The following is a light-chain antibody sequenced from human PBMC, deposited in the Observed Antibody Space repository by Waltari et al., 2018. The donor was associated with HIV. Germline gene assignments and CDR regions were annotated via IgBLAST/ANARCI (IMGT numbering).Light chain of an antibody. CDR2: STN. V-gene: IGLV8-61*01. CDR1: SGPVSTSYY. J-gene: IGLJ3*02. CDR3: VLYMGSGIWV. Sequence: QTVVTKEPSFSVSPGGPVTLTCGLSSGPVSTSYYPSWYQQTPGQAPRTLIYSTNTRSSGVPDRFSGSILGNKAALTITGAQADDESDYYCVLYMGSGIWVFGGGTKLTVL.